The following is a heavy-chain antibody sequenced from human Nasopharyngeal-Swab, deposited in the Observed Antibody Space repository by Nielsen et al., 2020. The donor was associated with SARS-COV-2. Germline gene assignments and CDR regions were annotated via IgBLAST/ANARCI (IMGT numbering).Heavy chain of an antibody. D-gene: IGHD2-21*02. CDR3: TTVRVVTSYYYYGMDV. CDR1: GFTFSNAW. J-gene: IGHJ6*02. V-gene: IGHV3-15*01. Sequence: GESLKISYAASGFTFSNAWMSWVRQAPGKGLEWVGRIKSKTDGGTTDYAAPVKGRFTISRDDSKNTLYLQMNSLKTEDTAVYYCTTVRVVTSYYYYGMDVWGQGTTVTVSS. CDR2: IKSKTDGGTT.